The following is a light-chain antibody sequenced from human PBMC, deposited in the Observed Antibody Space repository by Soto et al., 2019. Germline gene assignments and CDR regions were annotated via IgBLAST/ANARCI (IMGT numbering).Light chain of an antibody. Sequence: EIVLTQSPATLSLSPGEGAALSCRASQNIDSFLAWYQQRPGQAPRLLIYDSSTRATGVPPRFSGSGSGTDFTLTISRLEPEDSAVYYCQQRKQWPPYTFGQGTKLEIK. CDR1: QNIDSF. V-gene: IGKV3-11*01. CDR3: QQRKQWPPYT. J-gene: IGKJ2*01. CDR2: DSS.